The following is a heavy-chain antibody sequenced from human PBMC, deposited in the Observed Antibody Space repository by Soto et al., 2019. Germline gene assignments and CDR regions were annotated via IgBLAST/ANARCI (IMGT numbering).Heavy chain of an antibody. Sequence: ESGGGLVQPGRSLRLSCAASGFMFDDFAMHWVRQAPGKGLEWVSGISWNSGDVAYADSVKGRFTISRDNAKHSVYLHLNRPRPEDPALFYRAKAPNGGTHWFDPWGQGTLVTVSS. CDR1: GFMFDDFA. CDR3: AKAPNGGTHWFDP. J-gene: IGHJ5*02. D-gene: IGHD1-1*01. V-gene: IGHV3-9*01. CDR2: ISWNSGDV.